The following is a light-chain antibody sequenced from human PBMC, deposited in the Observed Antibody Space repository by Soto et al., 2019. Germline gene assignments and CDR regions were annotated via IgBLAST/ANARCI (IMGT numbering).Light chain of an antibody. CDR3: TSFSSTSTPWV. V-gene: IGLV2-14*03. J-gene: IGLJ3*02. Sequence: QSALTQPASVSGSPGQSITISCAGTRSDIGTYNFVSWYQQHPGKAPKLIIYDVTDRPSGISDRFSASKSGNTASLTISGLQADDEADYYGTSFSSTSTPWVFGGGTKLTVL. CDR2: DVT. CDR1: RSDIGTYNF.